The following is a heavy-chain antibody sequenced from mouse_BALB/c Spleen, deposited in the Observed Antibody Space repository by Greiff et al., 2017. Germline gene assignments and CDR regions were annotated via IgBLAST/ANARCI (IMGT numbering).Heavy chain of an antibody. D-gene: IGHD2-14*01. CDR2: ISSGGGST. V-gene: IGHV5-12-1*01. CDR1: GFAFSSYD. J-gene: IGHJ2*01. Sequence: EVKVVESGGGLVKPGGSLKLSCAASGFAFSSYDMSWVRQTPEKRLEWVAYISSGGGSTYYPDTVKGRFTISRDNAKNTLYLQMSSLKSEDTAMYYCARPPYRYDVGYYFDYWGQGTTLTVSS. CDR3: ARPPYRYDVGYYFDY.